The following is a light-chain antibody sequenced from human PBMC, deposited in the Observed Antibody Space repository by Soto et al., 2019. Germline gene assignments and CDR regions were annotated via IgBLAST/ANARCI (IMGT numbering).Light chain of an antibody. V-gene: IGKV2-28*01. CDR2: LGS. CDR3: MEALQSPLT. CDR1: QSLLHSNGYNY. J-gene: IGKJ4*01. Sequence: DIVMTQSPLSLPVTPGEPASISCRSSQSLLHSNGYNYLDWYLQKPGQSPQLLIYLGSSRASGVPDRFSGSGSGTDFILKISRVEAEDVGVYYCMEALQSPLTFGGGTKVDIK.